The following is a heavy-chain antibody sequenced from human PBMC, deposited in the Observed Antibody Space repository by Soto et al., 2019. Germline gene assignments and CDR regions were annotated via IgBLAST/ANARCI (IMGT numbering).Heavy chain of an antibody. CDR2: IYWDDDK. CDR3: VHWSKGPYGTIFFDY. J-gene: IGHJ4*02. Sequence: PTLVNPTQTLTLTCTFSGFSLSSSAVGVGVGWIRQPPGKALEWLALIYWDDDKRYSPSLKSRLTITKDTSQNQVVLTMTNMDAVDTATYYCVHWSKGPYGTIFFDYWGLGTLVTVSS. D-gene: IGHD3-9*01. V-gene: IGHV2-5*02. CDR1: GFSLSSSAVGVG.